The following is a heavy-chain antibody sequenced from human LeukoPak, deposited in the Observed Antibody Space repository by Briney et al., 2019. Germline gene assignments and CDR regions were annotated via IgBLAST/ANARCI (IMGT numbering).Heavy chain of an antibody. J-gene: IGHJ6*02. V-gene: IGHV3-21*01. CDR3: ARDLSRRNYYGMDV. CDR1: GFTFSSYS. CDR2: ISSSSSYI. Sequence: PGGSLRLSCAASGFTFSSYSMNWVRQAPGKGLEWVSSISSSSSYIYYADSVKGRFTISRDNAKNSLYLQMNSLRAEDTAVYYCARDLSRRNYYGMDVWSQGTTVTVSS.